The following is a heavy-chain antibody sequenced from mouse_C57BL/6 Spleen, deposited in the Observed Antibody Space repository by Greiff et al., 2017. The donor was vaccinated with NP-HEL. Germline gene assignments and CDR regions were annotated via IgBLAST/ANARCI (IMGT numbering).Heavy chain of an antibody. J-gene: IGHJ3*01. Sequence: EVQRVESGGGLVQPKGSLKLSCAASGFTFNTYAMHWVRQAPGKGLEWVARIRSKSSNYATYYADSVKDRFTISRDDSQSMLYLQMNNLKTEDTAMYYCVRGLTGTARFAYWGKGTLVTVSA. CDR2: IRSKSSNYAT. D-gene: IGHD4-1*01. CDR3: VRGLTGTARFAY. V-gene: IGHV10-3*01. CDR1: GFTFNTYA.